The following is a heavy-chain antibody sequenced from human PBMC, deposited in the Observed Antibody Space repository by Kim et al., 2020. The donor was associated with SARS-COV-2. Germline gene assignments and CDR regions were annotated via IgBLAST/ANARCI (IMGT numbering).Heavy chain of an antibody. CDR2: ISSGSTYI. V-gene: IGHV3-21*01. Sequence: GGSLRLSCAASGFTFSDYAMNWVRQAPGKGLEWVSFISSGSTYIYYADSVKGRFTISRDNAKKSLYLQMNGLRAEDTAVYYCASSDYYGSGSSGYWGQGT. CDR1: GFTFSDYA. J-gene: IGHJ4*02. CDR3: ASSDYYGSGSSGY. D-gene: IGHD3-10*01.